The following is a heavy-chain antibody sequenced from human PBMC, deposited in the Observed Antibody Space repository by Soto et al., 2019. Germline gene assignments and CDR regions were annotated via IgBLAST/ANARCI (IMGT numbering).Heavy chain of an antibody. CDR2: ISWDGGST. CDR1: GFTFDDYA. CDR3: AQEGGRGVIVH. Sequence: GGSLRLSCAASGFTFDDYAMHWVRQAPGKGLEWVSLISWDGGSTYYADSVKGRFTISRDNSKNSLYLQMNSLRAEDTALYYCAQEGGRGVIVHWGQGTLVTVSS. V-gene: IGHV3-43D*03. J-gene: IGHJ4*02. D-gene: IGHD3-10*01.